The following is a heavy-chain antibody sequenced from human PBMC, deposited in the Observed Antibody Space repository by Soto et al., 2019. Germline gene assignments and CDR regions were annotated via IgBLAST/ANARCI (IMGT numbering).Heavy chain of an antibody. CDR3: ASEYCGGDCYSAARYGMAV. Sequence: QVQLVQSGAEVKKPGASVKVSCKASGYTFTSYAMHWVRQAPGQRLEWIGWINAGNGNTKYSQKFQGRVYLPRDTSASTAYMELSSLRSEDTAVYYCASEYCGGDCYSAARYGMAVWGQGTTVTVSS. D-gene: IGHD2-21*02. V-gene: IGHV1-3*01. CDR1: GYTFTSYA. CDR2: INAGNGNT. J-gene: IGHJ6*02.